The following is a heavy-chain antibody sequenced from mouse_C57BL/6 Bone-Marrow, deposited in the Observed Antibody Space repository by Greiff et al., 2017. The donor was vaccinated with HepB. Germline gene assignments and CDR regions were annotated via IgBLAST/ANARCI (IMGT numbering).Heavy chain of an antibody. Sequence: VQLKESGPGLVKPSQSLSLTCSVTGYSITSGYYWNWIRQFPGNKLEWMGYISYDGSNNYNPSLKNRISITRDTSKNQFFLKLNSVTTEDTATYYCARRGNYLYYFDYWGQGTTLTVSS. CDR1: GYSITSGYY. CDR3: ARRGNYLYYFDY. D-gene: IGHD2-1*01. J-gene: IGHJ2*01. V-gene: IGHV3-6*01. CDR2: ISYDGSN.